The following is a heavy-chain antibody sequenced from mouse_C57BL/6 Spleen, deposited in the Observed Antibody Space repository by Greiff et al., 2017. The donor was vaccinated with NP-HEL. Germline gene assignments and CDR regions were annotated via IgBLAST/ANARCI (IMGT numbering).Heavy chain of an antibody. D-gene: IGHD1-1*01. Sequence: QVQLQQSGAELVKPGASVKLSCKASGYTFTSYWMHWVKQRPGQGLEWIGMIHPNSGSTNYNEKFKSKATLTVDKSSSTAYMQLSSLTSEDSAVYYCARLAKDAMDYWGQGTSVTVSS. CDR2: IHPNSGST. CDR3: ARLAKDAMDY. J-gene: IGHJ4*01. CDR1: GYTFTSYW. V-gene: IGHV1-64*01.